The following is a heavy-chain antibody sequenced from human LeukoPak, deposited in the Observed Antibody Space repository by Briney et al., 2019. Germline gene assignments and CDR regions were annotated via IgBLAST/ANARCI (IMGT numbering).Heavy chain of an antibody. J-gene: IGHJ6*02. Sequence: GTSLRLSCAASGFTFSSNGMHWVRQAPGKGLEWVAVVSFDGSNKYFEDSVKGRFSISRDNSRNTLYLQMNSLRAEDTAVYYFARAGRGWFGSMDVWGQGTTVTVPS. CDR1: GFTFSSNG. D-gene: IGHD3-10*01. CDR2: VSFDGSNK. V-gene: IGHV3-33*01. CDR3: ARAGRGWFGSMDV.